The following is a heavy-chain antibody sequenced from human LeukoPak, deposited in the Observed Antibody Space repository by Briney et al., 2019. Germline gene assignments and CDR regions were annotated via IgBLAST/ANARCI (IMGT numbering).Heavy chain of an antibody. J-gene: IGHJ6*02. D-gene: IGHD6-19*01. CDR3: ARGLVRWLADYYYYYGMDV. Sequence: GASVKVSCKASGYTFTGYNMHWVRQVPGQGLEWMGWINPNSGGTNYAQKFQGRVTMTRDTSISTAYMELSRLRSDDTAVYYCARGLVRWLADYYYYYGMDVWGQGTTVTVSS. CDR1: GYTFTGYN. CDR2: INPNSGGT. V-gene: IGHV1-2*02.